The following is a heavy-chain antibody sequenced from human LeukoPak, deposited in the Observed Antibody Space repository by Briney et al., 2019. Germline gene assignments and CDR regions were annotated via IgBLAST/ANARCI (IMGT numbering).Heavy chain of an antibody. CDR3: AKLVEYSYGDDFDY. V-gene: IGHV3-30-3*01. Sequence: GRSLRLSCAASGFTFSSYAMHWVRQAPGKGLEWVAVISYDGSNKYYADSVKGRFTISRDNSKNTLYLQMNSLRAEDTAVYYCAKLVEYSYGDDFDYWGQGTLVTVS. D-gene: IGHD5-18*01. CDR1: GFTFSSYA. J-gene: IGHJ4*02. CDR2: ISYDGSNK.